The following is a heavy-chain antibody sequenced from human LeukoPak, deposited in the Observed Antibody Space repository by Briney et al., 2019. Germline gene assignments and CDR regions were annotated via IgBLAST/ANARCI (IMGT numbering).Heavy chain of an antibody. CDR1: GFTFSSYA. J-gene: IGHJ6*02. Sequence: PGGSLRLSCAASGFTFSSYAMHWVRQAPGKGLEWVAVISYDGSNKYYADSVKGRFTISRDNSKNTLYLQMNSLRAEDTAVYYCARRGWFGELFNGRNYYYYYGMDVWGQGTTVTVSS. D-gene: IGHD3-10*01. CDR3: ARRGWFGELFNGRNYYYYYGMDV. CDR2: ISYDGSNK. V-gene: IGHV3-30-3*01.